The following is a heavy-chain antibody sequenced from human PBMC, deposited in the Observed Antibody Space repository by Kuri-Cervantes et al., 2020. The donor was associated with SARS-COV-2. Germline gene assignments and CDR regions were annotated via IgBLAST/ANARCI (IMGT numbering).Heavy chain of an antibody. V-gene: IGHV1-69*05. D-gene: IGHD6-19*01. CDR3: ATGYSSALGDY. CDR2: IIPIFGTA. CDR1: GGTFSSYA. Sequence: SVKVSCKASGGTFSSYAISWVRQAPGQGLEWMGGIIPIFGTANYAQKFQGRVTITRDTSASTAYMELSSLRSEDTAVYYCATGYSSALGDYWGQGTLVTVSS. J-gene: IGHJ4*02.